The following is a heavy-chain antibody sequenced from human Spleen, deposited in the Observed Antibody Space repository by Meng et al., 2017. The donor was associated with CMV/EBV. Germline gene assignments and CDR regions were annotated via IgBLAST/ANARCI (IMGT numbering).Heavy chain of an antibody. D-gene: IGHD3-9*01. CDR3: AKDIGDLLTGAAFDI. V-gene: IGHV3-21*01. Sequence: GESLKISCAASGFTFSNYNMNWVRQAPGKGLEWVSHISSSSNYIYYADSVKGRFTISRDNAKNSLDLQMNSLRAEDTAVYYCAKDIGDLLTGAAFDIWGQGTLVTVSS. CDR2: ISSSSNYI. J-gene: IGHJ3*02. CDR1: GFTFSNYN.